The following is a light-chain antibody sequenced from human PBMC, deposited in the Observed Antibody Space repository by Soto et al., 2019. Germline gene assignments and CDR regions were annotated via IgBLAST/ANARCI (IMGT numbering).Light chain of an antibody. V-gene: IGKV3-20*01. J-gene: IGKJ1*01. Sequence: ILTDSPCTPSLSLGERATLSCRASQSISSSYLAWYQQKPGQAPRLLIYGASSRATGIPDRFSGSGSGTDFTLTISRLEPEDFAVYYCQQYGRTFGQGTKV. CDR3: QQYGRT. CDR2: GAS. CDR1: QSISSSY.